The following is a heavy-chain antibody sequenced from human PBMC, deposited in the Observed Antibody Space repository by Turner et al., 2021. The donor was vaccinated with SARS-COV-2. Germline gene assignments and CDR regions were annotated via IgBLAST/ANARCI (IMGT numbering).Heavy chain of an antibody. CDR1: GGSISSSSYY. V-gene: IGHV4-39*01. Sequence: QLQLQESGPGLVQPSEPLPLTCTVSGGSISSSSYYWGWIRQPPGKGLEWIGYIYYSGSTYYNPSLKSRVTISVDTSKNQSSLKLSSVTAADTAVYYCARHSPELRGDYFDYWGQGTLVTVSS. CDR2: IYYSGST. D-gene: IGHD1-26*01. J-gene: IGHJ4*02. CDR3: ARHSPELRGDYFDY.